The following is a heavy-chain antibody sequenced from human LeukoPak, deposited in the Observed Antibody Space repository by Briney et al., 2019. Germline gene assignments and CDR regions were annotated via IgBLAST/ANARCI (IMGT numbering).Heavy chain of an antibody. Sequence: GGSLRLSCAASGFIVSSNYMSWVRQAPGKWLEWVSVIYSGGSTYYADSVKGRFTISRDNSKNTLYLQMNSLRVEDTAVYYCARGGYDSSGYYFDYWGQGTLVTVSS. CDR2: IYSGGST. CDR1: GFIVSSNY. J-gene: IGHJ4*02. D-gene: IGHD3-22*01. V-gene: IGHV3-53*01. CDR3: ARGGYDSSGYYFDY.